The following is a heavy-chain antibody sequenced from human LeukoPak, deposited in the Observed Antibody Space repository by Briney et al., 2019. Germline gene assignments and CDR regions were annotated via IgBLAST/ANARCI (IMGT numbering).Heavy chain of an antibody. J-gene: IGHJ3*02. CDR2: IIPIFGTA. CDR3: ARGGRYSGYDDAFDI. V-gene: IGHV1-69*13. D-gene: IGHD5-12*01. CDR1: GGTFSSYA. Sequence: ASVKVSCKASGGTFSSYAISWVRQAPGRGLEWMGGIIPIFGTANYAQKFQGRVTITADESTSTAYMELSSLRSEDTAVYYCARGGRYSGYDDAFDIWGQGTMVTVSS.